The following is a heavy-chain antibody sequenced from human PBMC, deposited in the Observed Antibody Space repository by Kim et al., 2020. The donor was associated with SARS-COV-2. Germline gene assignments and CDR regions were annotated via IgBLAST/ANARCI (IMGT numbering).Heavy chain of an antibody. CDR2: INPSGGST. D-gene: IGHD6-13*01. Sequence: ASVKVSCKASGYTFTAFYVHWVRQAPGQGLEWMGMINPSGGSTTSAQKFLGRVTMTRDTSTSTVYMALSSLRSEDTAVYFCARDVSSWHGTGAQGYWGQGTLVSVSS. CDR1: GYTFTAFY. J-gene: IGHJ4*02. V-gene: IGHV1-46*01. CDR3: ARDVSSWHGTGAQGY.